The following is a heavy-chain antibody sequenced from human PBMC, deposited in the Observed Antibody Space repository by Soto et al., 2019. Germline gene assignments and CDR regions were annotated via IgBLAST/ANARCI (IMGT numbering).Heavy chain of an antibody. CDR1: GFTFSSYA. J-gene: IGHJ6*02. Sequence: QVQLVESGGGVVQPGRSLRLSCAASGFTFSSYAMHWVRQAPGKGLEWVAVISYDGSNKYYADSVKGRFTISRDNSKTTMYRQMTSLRAEDTAVYYCARAPGGTRSYYYGMDVWGQGTTVTVSS. D-gene: IGHD1-1*01. CDR2: ISYDGSNK. CDR3: ARAPGGTRSYYYGMDV. V-gene: IGHV3-30-3*01.